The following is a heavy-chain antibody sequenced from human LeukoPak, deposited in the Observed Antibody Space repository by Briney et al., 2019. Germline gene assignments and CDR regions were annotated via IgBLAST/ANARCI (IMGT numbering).Heavy chain of an antibody. CDR1: GYTFTGYY. CDR3: ASEPRYYYDSSGYYY. Sequence: ASVKVSCKASGYTFTGYYMHWVRQAPGQGLEWMGWINPNSGGTNYAQKFQGRVTMTRDTSISTAYMELSRLRSDDTAVYYCASEPRYYYDSSGYYYWGQGTLVTVSS. J-gene: IGHJ4*02. V-gene: IGHV1-2*02. D-gene: IGHD3-22*01. CDR2: INPNSGGT.